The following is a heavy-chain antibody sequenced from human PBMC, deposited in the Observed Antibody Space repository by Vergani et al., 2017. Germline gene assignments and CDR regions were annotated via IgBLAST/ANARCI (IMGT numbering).Heavy chain of an antibody. J-gene: IGHJ4*02. Sequence: QVQLQESGPGLVKPSQTLSLSCTVSGGSVRTSIGYYWTWIRQPAGKTLEWIGEIFSSGTTNYNTSFKNRVIMSVDTSKNQFSLKVNSVTAADTAVYYCERGSRAEGVSGPDKWGQGTLVTVSS. CDR2: IFSSGTT. CDR3: ERGSRAEGVSGPDK. CDR1: GGSVRTSIGYY. V-gene: IGHV4-61*02. D-gene: IGHD6-6*01.